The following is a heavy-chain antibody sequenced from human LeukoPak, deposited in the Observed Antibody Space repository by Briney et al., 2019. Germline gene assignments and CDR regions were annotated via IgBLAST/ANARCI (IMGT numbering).Heavy chain of an antibody. V-gene: IGHV1-2*02. CDR3: ARDLITLRVDSSGYYDY. D-gene: IGHD3-22*01. CDR1: GYTFTGYY. CDR2: INPNSGGT. J-gene: IGHJ4*02. Sequence: GASVKVSCKASGYTFTGYYMHWVRQAPGQGLEWMGWINPNSGGTNYAQKFQGRVTMTRDTSISTAYMELSRLRSDDTAVYYCARDLITLRVDSSGYYDYWGQGTLVTVSS.